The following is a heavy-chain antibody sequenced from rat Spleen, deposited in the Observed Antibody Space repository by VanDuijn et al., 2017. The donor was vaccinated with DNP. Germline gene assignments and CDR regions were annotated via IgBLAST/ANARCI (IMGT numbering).Heavy chain of an antibody. CDR2: INSAGST. CDR1: GYSITSHY. V-gene: IGHV3-3*01. J-gene: IGHJ2*01. CDR3: ARWGDYFDY. Sequence: EVQLQESGPGLVKPSQSLSLTCSVTGYSITSHYWGWIRKFPGNKLEWMGYINSAGSTNYNPSLKRQISITRDTSKNQFFLQLKSVITEDTATYYCARWGDYFDYWGQGVMVTVSS.